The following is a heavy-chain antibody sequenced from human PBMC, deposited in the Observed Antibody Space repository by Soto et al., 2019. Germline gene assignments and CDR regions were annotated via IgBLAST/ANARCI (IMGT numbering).Heavy chain of an antibody. V-gene: IGHV1-2*02. J-gene: IGHJ6*02. CDR1: GYNLGAYD. CDR2: MDPITGGT. D-gene: IGHD2-15*01. Sequence: QVQLEQSGAEVKQPGASVKVSCKASGYNLGAYDTYWVRQAPGRGLEWVGWMDPITGGTDYEERLRGMVTMTRDTSINTAYMELRRLRSDDTAIYFGSRGRDASSQFCSPHGMDVWGQGTTVTVSS. CDR3: SRGRDASSQFCSPHGMDV.